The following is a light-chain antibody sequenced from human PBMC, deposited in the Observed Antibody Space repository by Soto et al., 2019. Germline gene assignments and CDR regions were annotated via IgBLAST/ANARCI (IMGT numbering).Light chain of an antibody. CDR2: RAS. CDR3: QQYGHSPGT. V-gene: IGKV3-20*01. CDR1: QSVSSIS. J-gene: IGKJ2*02. Sequence: EIVLTQSPGTLSLSPGERATLSCRASQSVSSISLAWYQQKPGQAPRLLIYRASTRATGIPDRFSGSGSGTDFTLTITRLEPEDFAVFYCQQYGHSPGTFGQGTKLEIK.